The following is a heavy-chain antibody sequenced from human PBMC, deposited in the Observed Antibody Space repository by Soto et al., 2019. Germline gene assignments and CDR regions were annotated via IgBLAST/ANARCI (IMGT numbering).Heavy chain of an antibody. CDR2: IYYSGST. J-gene: IGHJ6*02. CDR1: GGSISSYY. CDR3: ARGKEAAAVYYYYYGMDV. D-gene: IGHD6-13*01. V-gene: IGHV4-59*12. Sequence: SETLSLTCTVSGGSISSYYWSWIRQPPGKGLEWFGYIYYSGSTNYNPSLKSRVTISVDTSKNQFSLKLSSVTAADTAVYYCARGKEAAAVYYYYYGMDVWGQGTTVTVSS.